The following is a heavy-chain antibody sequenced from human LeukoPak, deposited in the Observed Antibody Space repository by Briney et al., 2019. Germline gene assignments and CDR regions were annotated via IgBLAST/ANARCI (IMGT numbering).Heavy chain of an antibody. V-gene: IGHV3-33*06. CDR2: MGYDGSNK. D-gene: IGHD5-18*01. CDR1: GFTFSSFG. Sequence: GRSLRLSCAASGFTFSSFGVNWVRQAAGKGLEWGAGMGYDGSNKDYADSVTGRVTISRDNSKNTLYLQMNSLRAEDTSVYYCAKGPGYSYAFYSYYMDVWGKGTTVTVSS. CDR3: AKGPGYSYAFYSYYMDV. J-gene: IGHJ6*03.